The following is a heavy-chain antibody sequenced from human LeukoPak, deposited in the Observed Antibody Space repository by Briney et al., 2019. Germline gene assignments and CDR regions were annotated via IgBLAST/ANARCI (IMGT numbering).Heavy chain of an antibody. V-gene: IGHV3-30*02. Sequence: PGGSLRLSCAASGFTFSSYGMHWVRQAPGKGLEWVAFIRYDGSNKYYADSVKGRFTISRDNSKNTLYLQMNSLRAEDTAVYYCAKDQRVVVTATFDYWGQGTLVTVSS. CDR3: AKDQRVVVTATFDY. CDR2: IRYDGSNK. CDR1: GFTFSSYG. D-gene: IGHD2-21*02. J-gene: IGHJ4*02.